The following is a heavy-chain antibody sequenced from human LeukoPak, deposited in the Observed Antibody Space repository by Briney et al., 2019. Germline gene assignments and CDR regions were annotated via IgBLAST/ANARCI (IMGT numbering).Heavy chain of an antibody. D-gene: IGHD1-26*01. Sequence: GGSLRLSCAASGFTFSSYSMNWVRQAPGKGLEWVSGITWNSGSIDYADSVKGRFTISRDNAKNSLYLQMNSLRVEDTALYYCAKSGSYSQPYYFDYWGQGTLVTVSS. CDR1: GFTFSSYS. CDR2: ITWNSGSI. CDR3: AKSGSYSQPYYFDY. V-gene: IGHV3-9*01. J-gene: IGHJ4*02.